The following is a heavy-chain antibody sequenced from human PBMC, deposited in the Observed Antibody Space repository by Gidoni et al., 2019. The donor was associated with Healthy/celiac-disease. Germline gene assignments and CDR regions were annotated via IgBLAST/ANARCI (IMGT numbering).Heavy chain of an antibody. V-gene: IGHV3-74*01. CDR3: ARDLFYCRSTSCYGYFDY. Sequence: SVKGRFTISRDNAKNTLYLKMNSLRAEDTAVYYCARDLFYCRSTSCYGYFDYWGQGTLVTVSS. J-gene: IGHJ4*02. D-gene: IGHD2-2*01.